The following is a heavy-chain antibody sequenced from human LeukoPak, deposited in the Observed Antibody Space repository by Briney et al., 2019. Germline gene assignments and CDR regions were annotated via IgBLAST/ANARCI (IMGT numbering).Heavy chain of an antibody. V-gene: IGHV4-34*01. J-gene: IGHJ4*02. CDR3: ARGPRLLDY. CDR2: INHSGST. CDR1: GGSFSGYY. Sequence: SETLSLTCAVYGGSFSGYYWSWNRQPPGKGLEWIGEINHSGSTNYNPSLKSRVTISVDTSKNQFSLKLSSVTAADTAVYYCARGPRLLDYWGQGTLVTVSS.